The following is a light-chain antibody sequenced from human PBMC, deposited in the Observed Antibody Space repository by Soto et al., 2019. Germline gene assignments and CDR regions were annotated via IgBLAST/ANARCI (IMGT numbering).Light chain of an antibody. CDR2: GAS. CDR1: QAISSH. J-gene: IGKJ3*01. Sequence: DIQMTQSPSTLSGSVGDRVIITCRASQAISSHLAWYQQKPGKAPNLLIYGASTLQSGVPSRFSGSGSGTQFTLTISSLQPEDFATYYCQQLNSYPRTFGPGTKVDIK. V-gene: IGKV1-9*01. CDR3: QQLNSYPRT.